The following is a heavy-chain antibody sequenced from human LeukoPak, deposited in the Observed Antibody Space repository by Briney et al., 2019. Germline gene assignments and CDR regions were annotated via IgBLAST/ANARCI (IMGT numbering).Heavy chain of an antibody. V-gene: IGHV3-23*01. J-gene: IGHJ4*02. Sequence: GGSLRLSCAASGFSHRSYPMSWVRQAPGKGVEWDQGISGSGGSTYYSVSVKGRFTISRDNSNNTAFLQMNSVRGDDTALYFCAKGRAYRVYASSDSWGEGTLVTVSS. CDR3: AKGRAYRVYASSDS. D-gene: IGHD2-8*01. CDR2: ISGSGGST. CDR1: GFSHRSYP.